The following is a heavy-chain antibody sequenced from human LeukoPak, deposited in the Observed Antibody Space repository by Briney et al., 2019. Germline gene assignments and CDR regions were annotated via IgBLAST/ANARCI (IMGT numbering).Heavy chain of an antibody. CDR2: IIPIFGTA. J-gene: IGHJ4*02. V-gene: IGHV1-69*13. D-gene: IGHD3-16*01. Sequence: SVKVSCKASGYTFTSYAISWVRQAPGQGLEWMGGIIPIFGTANYAQKFQGRVTITADESTSTAYMELSSLRSDDTAVYYCARVRYRLAETYIDYWGQGTLVTVSS. CDR3: ARVRYRLAETYIDY. CDR1: GYTFTSYA.